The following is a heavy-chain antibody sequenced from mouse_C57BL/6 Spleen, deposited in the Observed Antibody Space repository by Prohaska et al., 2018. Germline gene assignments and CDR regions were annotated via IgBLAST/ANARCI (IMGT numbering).Heavy chain of an antibody. D-gene: IGHD1-1*01. J-gene: IGHJ1*03. CDR3: ARRNYGSSYWYFDV. Sequence: LKISCKASGYTFTDYYMNWVKQSPGKSLAWIGDINPNNGGTSYNQKFKGKATLTVDKSSSTAYMALRSLTSEYSAVYYCARRNYGSSYWYFDVWGTGTTVTVSS. CDR2: INPNNGGT. V-gene: IGHV1-26*01. CDR1: GYTFTDYY.